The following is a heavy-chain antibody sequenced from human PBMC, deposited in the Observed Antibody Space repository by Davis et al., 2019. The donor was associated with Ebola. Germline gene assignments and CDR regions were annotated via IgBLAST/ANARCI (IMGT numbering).Heavy chain of an antibody. CDR1: GFTFSSYA. CDR3: AKGDSSGYYYVGLDDAFDI. J-gene: IGHJ3*02. Sequence: PGGSLRLSCAASGFTFSSYAMSWVRQAPGKGLEWVSAISGSGGSTYYADSVKGRFTISRDNSKNTLYLQMNSLRAEDTAVYYCAKGDSSGYYYVGLDDAFDIWGQGTMVTVSS. CDR2: ISGSGGST. V-gene: IGHV3-23*01. D-gene: IGHD3-22*01.